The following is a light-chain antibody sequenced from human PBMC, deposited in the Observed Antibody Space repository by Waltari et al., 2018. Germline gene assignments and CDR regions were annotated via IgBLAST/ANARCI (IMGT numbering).Light chain of an antibody. Sequence: QSVLTQPPSVSGAPGQRVTISCTGSSSNIGAGFDVHWYQQLPGTAPKLLIYGRDDGPSGVPCGFSGSKSGTAASLASTVLQAEDEADYYCQSYDSSLSGVVVGGGTKLTVL. CDR3: QSYDSSLSGVV. CDR1: SSNIGAGFD. V-gene: IGLV1-40*01. CDR2: GRD. J-gene: IGLJ2*01.